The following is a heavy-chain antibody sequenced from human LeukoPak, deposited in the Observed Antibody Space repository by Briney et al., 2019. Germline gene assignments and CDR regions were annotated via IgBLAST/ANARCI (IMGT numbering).Heavy chain of an antibody. CDR1: RFTFSSYS. CDR3: VRDRGVRITGTTGY. J-gene: IGHJ4*02. CDR2: ISSSSSYI. D-gene: IGHD1-7*01. V-gene: IGHV3-21*01. Sequence: PGGSLRLSCAASRFTFSSYSMSWVRQAPGKGLEWVSSISSSSSYIYYADSVRGRFTISRDNAKNSLYLQMNSLRVEDTAVYYCVRDRGVRITGTTGYWGQGTLVTVSS.